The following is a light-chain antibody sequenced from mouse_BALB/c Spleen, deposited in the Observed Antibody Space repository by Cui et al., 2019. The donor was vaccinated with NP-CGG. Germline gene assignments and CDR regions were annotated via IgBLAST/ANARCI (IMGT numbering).Light chain of an antibody. V-gene: IGLV1*01. J-gene: IGLJ1*01. CDR3: ALWYSNHWV. CDR2: GTN. CDR1: TGAVTTSNY. Sequence: QAVLTQETVHTTSPGETVTLTCRSNTGAVTTSNYANWVQEKPDYLFTGLMGGTNNRAPGVPARFSGSLIGDKAALTITGAQTEDEAIYFCALWYSNHWVFGGGTKLTVL.